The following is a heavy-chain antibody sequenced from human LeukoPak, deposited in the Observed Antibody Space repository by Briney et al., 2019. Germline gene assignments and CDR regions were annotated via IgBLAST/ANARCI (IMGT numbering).Heavy chain of an antibody. CDR2: IYTSGST. CDR1: GVSLSSGSYY. V-gene: IGHV4-61*02. Sequence: SQTLSLTCSGSGVSLSSGSYYWSWLRHPAGKGLEWIGRIYTSGSTNYNPSLKSRVTISVHTSKNHFPLKLSPVTAADTAVYYCARGISGEFDYWGQGTLVTVSS. J-gene: IGHJ4*02. CDR3: ARGISGEFDY. D-gene: IGHD6-19*01.